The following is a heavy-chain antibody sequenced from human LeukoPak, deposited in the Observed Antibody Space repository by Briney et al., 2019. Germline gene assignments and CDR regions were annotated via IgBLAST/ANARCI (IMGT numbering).Heavy chain of an antibody. D-gene: IGHD3-22*01. CDR2: VTNNNGAM. Sequence: GGSLRLSCAASGFTFSDYYMGWVRQAPGKGLEWISYVTNNNGAMFYAGSLEGRFTIFRDNAKNSLYLQMNSLRPDDTAVYYCARALADNRGYYLGFDYWGRGTLVTVSS. V-gene: IGHV3-11*04. CDR1: GFTFSDYY. CDR3: ARALADNRGYYLGFDY. J-gene: IGHJ4*02.